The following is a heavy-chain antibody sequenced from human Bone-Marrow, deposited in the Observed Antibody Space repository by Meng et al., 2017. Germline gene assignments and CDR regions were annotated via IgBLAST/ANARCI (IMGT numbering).Heavy chain of an antibody. J-gene: IGHJ4*02. CDR2: ISTYNGNR. D-gene: IGHD3-10*01. CDR1: GYTFTNYG. V-gene: IGHV1-18*01. CDR3: ARVRVIITMDYFDH. Sequence: ASVKVSCKTSGYTFTNYGITWVRQAPGQGLEWMGWISTYNGNRHYGQKFQGRVTMTTDSSTKTAYMELRGLRSDDTAVYYYARVRVIITMDYFDHCGQGTLVTVSS.